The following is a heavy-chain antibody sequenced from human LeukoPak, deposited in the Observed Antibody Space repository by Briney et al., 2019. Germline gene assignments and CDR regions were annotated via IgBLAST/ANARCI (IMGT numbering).Heavy chain of an antibody. V-gene: IGHV3-21*01. CDR2: ISSSSSYI. Sequence: GGSLRLSCAASGFTFSSYSMNWVRQAPGKGLEWVSSISSSSSYIYYADSVKGRFTISRDNAKNSLYLQMNSLRAGDTAVYYCARVPEIAAAGTIDYWGQGTLVTVSS. D-gene: IGHD6-13*01. CDR1: GFTFSSYS. CDR3: ARVPEIAAAGTIDY. J-gene: IGHJ4*02.